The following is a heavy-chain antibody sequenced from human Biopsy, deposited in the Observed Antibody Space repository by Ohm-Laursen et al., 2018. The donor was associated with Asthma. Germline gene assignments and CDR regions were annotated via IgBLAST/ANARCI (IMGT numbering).Heavy chain of an antibody. CDR1: GDSFISYA. V-gene: IGHV1-69*13. CDR2: IIPIIGTA. D-gene: IGHD5-12*01. CDR3: ARGYSGSDRIVYYYSGLEV. J-gene: IGHJ6*02. Sequence: SVKVSCKSYGDSFISYAITWVRQAPGQGLEWMGGIIPIIGTAHYAPKFQGRVTISADESTSTAYMELSSLSSEDTAVYYCARGYSGSDRIVYYYSGLEVWGQGTTVTVSS.